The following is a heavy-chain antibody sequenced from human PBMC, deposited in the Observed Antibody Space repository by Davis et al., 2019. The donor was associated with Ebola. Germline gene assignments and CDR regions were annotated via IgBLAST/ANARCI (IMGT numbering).Heavy chain of an antibody. D-gene: IGHD2-8*02. CDR1: GFIVSSSY. Sequence: GSLRLSCAASGFIVSSSYMTWVRQAPGEGLECVSVTYSDGSSYYTDSVKGRFTISRDNSKNTLYLQMNSLRAEDTAVYYCAKAVCTGGVCYEGYWGQGTLVTVSS. CDR2: TYSDGSS. J-gene: IGHJ4*02. CDR3: AKAVCTGGVCYEGY. V-gene: IGHV3-53*01.